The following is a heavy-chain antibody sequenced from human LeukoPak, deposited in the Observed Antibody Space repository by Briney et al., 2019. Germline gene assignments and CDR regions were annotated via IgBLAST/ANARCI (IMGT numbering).Heavy chain of an antibody. CDR2: FDPEDGET. Sequence: GASVKVSCKVSGYTLTELSMHWVRQAPGKGLEWMGGFDPEDGETIYAQKFQGRVTMTEDTSTDTAYMELSSLRSEDTAVYYCAAHPSPIGPDSSGPNSLDYWGQGTLVTVSS. D-gene: IGHD6-19*01. CDR1: GYTLTELS. V-gene: IGHV1-24*01. J-gene: IGHJ4*02. CDR3: AAHPSPIGPDSSGPNSLDY.